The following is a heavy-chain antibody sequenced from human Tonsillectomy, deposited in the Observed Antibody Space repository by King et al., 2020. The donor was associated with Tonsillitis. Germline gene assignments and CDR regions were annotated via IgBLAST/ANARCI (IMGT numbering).Heavy chain of an antibody. CDR2: INPSSGGT. J-gene: IGHJ4*02. CDR1: GYTFTDYY. V-gene: IGHV1-2*02. Sequence: QVQLVESGAEVKKPGASVKVSCKASGYTFTDYYLHWVRQAPGQGLEWMGWINPSSGGTYYAQKFQGRVTLTRDTSISTAYMELSALTSDDTAVYYCARVRELPLDYWGQGTLVTVSS. CDR3: ARVRELPLDY. D-gene: IGHD1-7*01.